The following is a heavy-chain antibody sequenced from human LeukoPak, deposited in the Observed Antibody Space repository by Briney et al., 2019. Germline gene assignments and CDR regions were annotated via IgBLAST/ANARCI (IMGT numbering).Heavy chain of an antibody. Sequence: SGGSLRLSRAASGFTFSSYSMNWVPPAPGEGLERVSSISSSSSYIYYADSVKGRFTIARDNAKNSLYLQMNSLRAEDTAVYYCARETYCGGDCYVQYYFDYWGQGTLVTVSS. V-gene: IGHV3-21*01. J-gene: IGHJ4*02. CDR3: ARETYCGGDCYVQYYFDY. CDR1: GFTFSSYS. CDR2: ISSSSSYI. D-gene: IGHD2-21*02.